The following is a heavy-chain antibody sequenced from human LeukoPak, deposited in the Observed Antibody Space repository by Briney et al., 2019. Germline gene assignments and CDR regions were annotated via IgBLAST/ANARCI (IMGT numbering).Heavy chain of an antibody. J-gene: IGHJ4*02. CDR3: ATLISIAAAGRREDY. Sequence: SGGSLRLSCAASGFTFSSYAMSWVRQAPGKGLEWVSAISGSGSSTYYADSVKGRFTISRDNSKNTLYLQMNSLRAEDTAVYYCATLISIAAAGRREDYWGQGTLVTISS. V-gene: IGHV3-23*01. D-gene: IGHD6-13*01. CDR1: GFTFSSYA. CDR2: ISGSGSST.